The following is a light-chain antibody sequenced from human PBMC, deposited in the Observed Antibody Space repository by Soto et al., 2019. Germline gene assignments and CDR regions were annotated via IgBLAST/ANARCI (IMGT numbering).Light chain of an antibody. Sequence: QSVLAQPRSVSGSAGQSVTLSCTGTSSDVGGYDFVSWYQQYPGKAPTLIIVDVTERTSGVPDRVSGSKSGNSACLTISGLEAEVVADYYCNSYTSSSTLVFGGGTKVTLL. CDR2: DVT. V-gene: IGLV2-11*01. CDR1: SSDVGGYDF. CDR3: NSYTSSSTLV. J-gene: IGLJ2*01.